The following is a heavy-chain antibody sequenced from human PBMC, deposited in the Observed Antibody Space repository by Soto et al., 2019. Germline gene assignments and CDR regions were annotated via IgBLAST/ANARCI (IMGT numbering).Heavy chain of an antibody. CDR3: ARDRRVQLERRRSTESPAEV. V-gene: IGHV1-2*02. J-gene: IGHJ6*02. D-gene: IGHD1-1*01. CDR2: INPNSGGT. CDR1: GYTFTGYY. Sequence: QVQLVQSGAEVKTPGASVKVSCKASGYTFTGYYMHWVRQAPGQGLEWMGWINPNSGGTNYAQKFQGRVTMTRDTSISTAYMELSRLRSDDTAVYYCARDRRVQLERRRSTESPAEVWGQGTTVTVSS.